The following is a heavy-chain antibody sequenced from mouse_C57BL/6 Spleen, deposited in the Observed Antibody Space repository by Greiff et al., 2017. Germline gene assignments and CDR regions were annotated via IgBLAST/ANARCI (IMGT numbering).Heavy chain of an antibody. J-gene: IGHJ4*01. CDR3: ARYGNYGFFYAMDY. D-gene: IGHD2-1*01. V-gene: IGHV1-61*01. CDR1: GYTFTSYW. Sequence: VKLQQPGAELVRPGSSVKLSCKASGYTFTSYWMDWVKQRPGQGLEWIGNIYPSDSETHYNQKFKDKATLTVDKSSSTAYMQLSSLTSEDSAVYYCARYGNYGFFYAMDYWGQGTSVTVSS. CDR2: IYPSDSET.